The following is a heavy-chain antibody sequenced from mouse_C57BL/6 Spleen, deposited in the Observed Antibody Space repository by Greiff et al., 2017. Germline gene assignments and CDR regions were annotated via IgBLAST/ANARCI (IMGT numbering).Heavy chain of an antibody. CDR1: GYTFTEYT. CDR2: FYPGSGSI. J-gene: IGHJ3*01. CDR3: ARHEEGAWPMGGCAY. V-gene: IGHV1-62-2*01. Sequence: QVQLQQSGAELVKPGASVKLSCKASGYTFTEYTIHWVKQRSGQGLEWIGWFYPGSGSIKYNEKFKDKATLTADKSTSTVYMELIRLTSEDSAVXFCARHEEGAWPMGGCAYWGQGTLVTVSA.